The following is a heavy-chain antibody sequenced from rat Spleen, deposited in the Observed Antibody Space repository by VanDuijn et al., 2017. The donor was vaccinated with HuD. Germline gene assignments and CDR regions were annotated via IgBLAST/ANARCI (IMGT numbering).Heavy chain of an antibody. D-gene: IGHD1-12*02. CDR3: ATDGYYDGRYYSVYAMDA. CDR1: GLPFSNYT. J-gene: IGHJ4*01. CDR2: ISPCGGST. Sequence: EVQLVESGGGLVQPGRSLKLSCAAPGLPFSNYTMHWIRQAPTKGLGWVASISPCGGSTYYRASVKGRFTISRDNAKSTLHLQMDSLRSEDTATYYCATDGYYDGRYYSVYAMDAWGQGASVTVSS. V-gene: IGHV5-19*01.